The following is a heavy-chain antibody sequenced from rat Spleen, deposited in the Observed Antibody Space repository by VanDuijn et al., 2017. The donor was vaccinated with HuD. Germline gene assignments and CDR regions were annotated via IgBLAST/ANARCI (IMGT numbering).Heavy chain of an antibody. CDR3: ARHASILRIPYFDY. V-gene: IGHV5-58*01. J-gene: IGHJ2*01. CDR2: INTDGGTA. Sequence: EVQLVETGGGLVQPGRSLKLSCVASGFTFSSYWMYWVRQAPGKGLEWVSSINTDGGTAYYLDSVKGRITMSRDNAENTIYLERNSLRSEDTATYYGARHASILRIPYFDYWGQGVMVTVSS. CDR1: GFTFSSYW. D-gene: IGHD1-6*01.